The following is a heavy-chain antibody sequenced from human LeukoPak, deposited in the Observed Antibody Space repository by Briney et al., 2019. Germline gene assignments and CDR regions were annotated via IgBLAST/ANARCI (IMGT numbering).Heavy chain of an antibody. Sequence: GASVKVSCKASGYTFTSYYMHWVRQAPGQGLEWMGIINPSGGSTSYAQKFQGTSYAQKFQGRVAMTRDMSTSTVYMELSSLRSEDTAVYYCARDFEISSGWGQGTLVTVSS. D-gene: IGHD6-19*01. J-gene: IGHJ4*02. CDR2: INPSGGSTSYAQKFQGT. CDR3: ARDFEISSG. CDR1: GYTFTSYY. V-gene: IGHV1-46*01.